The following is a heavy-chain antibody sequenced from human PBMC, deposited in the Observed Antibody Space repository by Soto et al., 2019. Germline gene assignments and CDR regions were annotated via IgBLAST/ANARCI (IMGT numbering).Heavy chain of an antibody. CDR1: GGSFGGYH. Sequence: SETLSLTCGVSGGSFGGYHWSWIRQSPGKXLEWLGEINHSGSTNYNPSPRSRVAISLDTSKNQFSLRLNSVTAADAAVYFCARSKIGDSVIAPAASNYYNNGMDVWGQGTTVTVYS. J-gene: IGHJ6*02. V-gene: IGHV4-34*01. CDR3: ARSKIGDSVIAPAASNYYNNGMDV. D-gene: IGHD1-26*01. CDR2: INHSGST.